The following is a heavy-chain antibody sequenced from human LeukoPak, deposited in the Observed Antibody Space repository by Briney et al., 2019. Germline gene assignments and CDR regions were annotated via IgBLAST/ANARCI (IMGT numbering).Heavy chain of an antibody. V-gene: IGHV1-2*02. D-gene: IGHD6-6*01. CDR3: ARVRMAARFVTNDAFDL. CDR1: GYTFTDYY. Sequence: ASVKVSCKASGYTFTDYYMHWVRQAPGQGPEWMGWTNPKSGDTNYAQKFQGRVTMTRDTSISTAYMELSSLIYDDTAVYYCARVRMAARFVTNDAFDLWGQGTMVTVSS. J-gene: IGHJ3*01. CDR2: TNPKSGDT.